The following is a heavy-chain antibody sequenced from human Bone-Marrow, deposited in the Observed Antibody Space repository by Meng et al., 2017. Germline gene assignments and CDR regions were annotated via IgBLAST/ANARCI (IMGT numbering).Heavy chain of an antibody. CDR1: GFTFSSYA. CDR3: ARDRGGIDY. CDR2: ISYDGSNK. Sequence: QLQLVESGGGVVQTLRSLRLACADSGFTFSSYAMHWVRQAPGKGLEWVAVISYDGSNKYYADSVQGRFTISRDNSKNTLYLQMNSLRAEDTAVYDCARDRGGIDYWGQGTLVTVSS. V-gene: IGHV3-30*01. D-gene: IGHD2-15*01. J-gene: IGHJ4*02.